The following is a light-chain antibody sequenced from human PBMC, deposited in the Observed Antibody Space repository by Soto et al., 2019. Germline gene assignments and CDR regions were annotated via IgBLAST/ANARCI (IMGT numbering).Light chain of an antibody. CDR1: QSISSW. J-gene: IGKJ4*01. V-gene: IGKV1-5*03. CDR2: KAS. CDR3: QQYHSYSLT. Sequence: DIPMTQSPSTLSASVGDRVTITCRASQSISSWLAWYQQKPGKAPKLLIYKASSLKDGVPSTFSGSGSGTDFTLTISSLQPDDFATYYCQQYHSYSLTFGGGTKVDIK.